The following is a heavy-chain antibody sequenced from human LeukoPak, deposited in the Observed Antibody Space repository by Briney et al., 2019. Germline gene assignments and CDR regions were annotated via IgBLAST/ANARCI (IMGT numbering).Heavy chain of an antibody. V-gene: IGHV4-4*07. CDR1: GGSISSYY. D-gene: IGHD5-24*01. CDR3: ARGRDGYNYNWFDP. CDR2: IHTSGST. Sequence: SETLSLTCTVSGGSISSYYWSWIRQPAGKGLEWIGRIHTSGSTNYNPSLKSRVTMSVDTSRNQFSMKLSSVTAADTAVYYCARGRDGYNYNWFDPWGQGTLVTVSS. J-gene: IGHJ5*02.